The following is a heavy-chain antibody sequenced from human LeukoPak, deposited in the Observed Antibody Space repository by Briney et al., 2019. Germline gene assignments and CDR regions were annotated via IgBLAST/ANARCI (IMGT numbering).Heavy chain of an antibody. CDR3: AKDMLPYSSGWCDY. CDR2: ISWNSGSI. D-gene: IGHD6-19*01. Sequence: GRSLRLSRAASGFTFDDYAMHWVRQAPGKGLEWVSGISWNSGSIGYADSVKGRFTISRDNAKSSLYLQMNSLRAEDTALYYCAKDMLPYSSGWCDYWGQGTLVTVSS. J-gene: IGHJ4*02. CDR1: GFTFDDYA. V-gene: IGHV3-9*01.